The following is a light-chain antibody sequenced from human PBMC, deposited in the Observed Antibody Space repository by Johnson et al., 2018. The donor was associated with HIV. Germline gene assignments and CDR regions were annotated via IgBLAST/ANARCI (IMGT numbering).Light chain of an antibody. J-gene: IGLJ1*01. V-gene: IGLV1-51*01. CDR2: DNN. Sequence: QSVLTQPPSVSAAPGQKVTISCSGSSSNIGNNYVAWYQHLPGTAPKLLIYDNNKRPSGIPDRFSGSKSGTSATLGITGLQTENEADYYCGTWDSSLSARYVFGTGTKVTVL. CDR3: GTWDSSLSARYV. CDR1: SSNIGNNY.